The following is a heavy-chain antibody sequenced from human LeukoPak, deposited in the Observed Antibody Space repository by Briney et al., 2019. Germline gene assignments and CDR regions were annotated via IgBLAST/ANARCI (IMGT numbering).Heavy chain of an antibody. CDR1: RFNVNNYW. CDR3: VHWFDP. J-gene: IGHJ5*02. CDR2: INEDGRVT. V-gene: IGHV3-74*01. Sequence: PGGSLRLSCAASRFNVNNYWMHWVRQAPGKGLVWVSRINEDGRVTSYAGSVRGRFTISRDNAKNTLYLQMNSLRAEDTAVYYCVHWFDPWGQGTLVTVSS.